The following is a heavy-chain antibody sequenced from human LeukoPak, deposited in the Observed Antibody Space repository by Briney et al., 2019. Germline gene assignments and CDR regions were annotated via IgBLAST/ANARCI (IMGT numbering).Heavy chain of an antibody. V-gene: IGHV1-18*01. CDR2: ISAYNGHT. J-gene: IGHJ3*02. D-gene: IGHD1-26*01. Sequence: GASVKVSCKTSGYSFILYGISWVRQAPGQGPEWMGWISAYNGHTNYAQKLQGRVTITTDTSTSTAYMELRSLISDDTAVYYCARGGRWELPRPYAFDIWGQGTTVTVSS. CDR3: ARGGRWELPRPYAFDI. CDR1: GYSFILYG.